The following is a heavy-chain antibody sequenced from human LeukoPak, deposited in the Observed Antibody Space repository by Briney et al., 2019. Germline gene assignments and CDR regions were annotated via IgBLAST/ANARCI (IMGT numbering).Heavy chain of an antibody. CDR1: GFTFSSYA. Sequence: PGGSLRLSCAASGFTFSSYAMSWVRQAPGKGLEWVSAISGSGGSTYYADSVKGRFTISRDNSKNTLYLQMNSLRAEDTAVYYCARVYSVVRGVISYYYYGMDVWGQGTTVTVSS. CDR3: ARVYSVVRGVISYYYYGMDV. CDR2: ISGSGGST. V-gene: IGHV3-23*01. D-gene: IGHD3-10*01. J-gene: IGHJ6*02.